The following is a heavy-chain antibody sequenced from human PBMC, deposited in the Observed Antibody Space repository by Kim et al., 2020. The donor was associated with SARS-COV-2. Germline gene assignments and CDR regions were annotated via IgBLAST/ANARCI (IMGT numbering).Heavy chain of an antibody. Sequence: SETLSLTCAVYGGSFSGYYWSWIRQPPGKGLEWIGEINHSGSTNYNPSLKSRVTISVDTSKNQFSLKLSSVTAADTAVYYCARWFGELSSWGQGTLVTVS. V-gene: IGHV4-34*01. CDR3: ARWFGELSS. CDR2: INHSGST. D-gene: IGHD3-10*01. J-gene: IGHJ4*02. CDR1: GGSFSGYY.